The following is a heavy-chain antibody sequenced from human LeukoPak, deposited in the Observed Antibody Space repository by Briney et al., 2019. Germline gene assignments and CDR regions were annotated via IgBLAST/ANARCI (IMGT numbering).Heavy chain of an antibody. CDR3: ALGYNDIWEL. Sequence: PSETLSLTCAVSSGSISSSTWWSWVRQPPGKGLEWIGEINHRGSTHYTPSLKSRVTISVDTSDNKFSLKMISVTAADAAVYYCALGYNDIWELWGRGTLVTVSS. D-gene: IGHD5-24*01. V-gene: IGHV4-4*02. CDR2: INHRGST. J-gene: IGHJ4*02. CDR1: SGSISSSTW.